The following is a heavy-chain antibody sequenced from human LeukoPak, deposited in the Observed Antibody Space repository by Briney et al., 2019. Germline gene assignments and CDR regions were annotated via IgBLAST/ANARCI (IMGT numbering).Heavy chain of an antibody. CDR2: ISAYNGNT. Sequence: ASVKVSCKASGYTFTSYGISWVRQAPGQGLEWMGWISAYNGNTNYAQKLQGRVTMTTDTSTSTAYMELRSLGSDDTAVYYCARSSSWEIYYYYGMDVWGQGTTVTVSS. J-gene: IGHJ6*02. CDR1: GYTFTSYG. V-gene: IGHV1-18*01. CDR3: ARSSSWEIYYYYGMDV. D-gene: IGHD6-13*01.